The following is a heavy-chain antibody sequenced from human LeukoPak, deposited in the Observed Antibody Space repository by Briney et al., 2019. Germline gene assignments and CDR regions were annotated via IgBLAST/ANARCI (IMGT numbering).Heavy chain of an antibody. CDR2: ISTSGST. V-gene: IGHV4-4*07. Sequence: SETLSLTCTVSGGSISSYYWSWNRQPAGKGLESIGHISTSGSTNYNPSLKSRVTMSVDTSKNQFSLKLSSVTAADTAVYYCARDRKYYYHMDVWGKGTTVTVSS. D-gene: IGHD1-14*01. J-gene: IGHJ6*03. CDR3: ARDRKYYYHMDV. CDR1: GGSISSYY.